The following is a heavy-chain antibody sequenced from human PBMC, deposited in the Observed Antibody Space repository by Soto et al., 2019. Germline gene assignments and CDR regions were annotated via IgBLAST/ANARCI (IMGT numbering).Heavy chain of an antibody. CDR2: MNPGSGNT. J-gene: IGHJ5*02. Sequence: QVQLVQSGAEVKKPGASVKVSCKASGYTFTNYEINWVRQATGQGLEWMGWMNPGSGNTGYAHKFQGRVTMTRNISISTAYMELSRLGSDDTAIYYCARMAASGSLNWFDPWGQGNLVTVSS. CDR3: ARMAASGSLNWFDP. V-gene: IGHV1-8*01. CDR1: GYTFTNYE. D-gene: IGHD3-10*01.